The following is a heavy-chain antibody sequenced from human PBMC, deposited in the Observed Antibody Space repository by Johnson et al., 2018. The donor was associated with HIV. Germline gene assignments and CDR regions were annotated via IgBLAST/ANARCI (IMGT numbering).Heavy chain of an antibody. J-gene: IGHJ3*02. CDR3: ARVGGINDYGDPGDAFDI. Sequence: VQLVESGGGVVRPGGSLRLSCAASGFTFDDYGMSWVRQAPGKGLEWVSGINWNGGSRGYADSVKGRFTISRDNAKNSLYLQMNSLRAEDTALYYCARVGGINDYGDPGDAFDIWGQGTRVTVSS. CDR1: GFTFDDYG. CDR2: INWNGGSR. V-gene: IGHV3-20*04. D-gene: IGHD4-17*01.